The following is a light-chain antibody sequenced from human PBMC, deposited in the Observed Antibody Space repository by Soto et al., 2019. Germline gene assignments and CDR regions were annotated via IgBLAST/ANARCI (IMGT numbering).Light chain of an antibody. Sequence: EIVMTQSPASLSVSPGETATLSCRASQSISNSLAWYQQKPGQAPSLLIYSASTRATGIPARFSGSGSGTEFTLTISSLQSEDSALYYCQQYNNWPPSTFGQGTKLEIK. CDR3: QQYNNWPPST. J-gene: IGKJ2*02. CDR1: QSISNS. CDR2: SAS. V-gene: IGKV3-15*01.